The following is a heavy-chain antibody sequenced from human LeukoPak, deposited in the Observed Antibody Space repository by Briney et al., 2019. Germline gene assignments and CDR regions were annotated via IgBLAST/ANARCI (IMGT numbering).Heavy chain of an antibody. J-gene: IGHJ3*02. V-gene: IGHV3-7*01. CDR3: ARVNHYGSGSYLDAFDI. CDR1: GFTFSSYW. CDR2: IKQDGSEK. D-gene: IGHD3-10*01. Sequence: GGSLRLSCAASGFTFSSYWMSWVRQAPGKGLEWVANIKQDGSEKYYVDSVKGRFTISRDNAKNTLYLQMNSLRAEDTAVYYCARVNHYGSGSYLDAFDIWGQGTMVTVSS.